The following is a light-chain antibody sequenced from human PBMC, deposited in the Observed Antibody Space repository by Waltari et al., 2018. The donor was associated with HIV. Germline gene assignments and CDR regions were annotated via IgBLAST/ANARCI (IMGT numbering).Light chain of an antibody. CDR2: STH. CDR3: STWDKTQSAQV. J-gene: IGLJ3*02. V-gene: IGLV1-47*01. Sequence: QPVLTQLPSVSGTPGQTVTISCSGSDSNIGTSSVYWYQVLPGTTPRLLIFSTHERPAGVPGRFSGSKSGASASLTIFGLRSEDEADYYCSTWDKTQSAQVFGGGTKLTVL. CDR1: DSNIGTSS.